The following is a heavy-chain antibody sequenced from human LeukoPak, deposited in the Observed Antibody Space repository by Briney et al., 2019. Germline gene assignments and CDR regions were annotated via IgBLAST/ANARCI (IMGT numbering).Heavy chain of an antibody. CDR3: AKGSSSSRPYYFDH. CDR2: ITDTGGDT. CDR1: GFTFNSYA. V-gene: IGHV3-23*01. J-gene: IGHJ4*02. D-gene: IGHD6-6*01. Sequence: GGSLRLSCAASGFTFNSYAMSWVRQAPGEGLEWGSAITDTGGDTYHADSVKGRFTISRDNSKNTLYLQMHSLRAEDTATYYCAKGSSSSRPYYFDHWAPGTLVTVSS.